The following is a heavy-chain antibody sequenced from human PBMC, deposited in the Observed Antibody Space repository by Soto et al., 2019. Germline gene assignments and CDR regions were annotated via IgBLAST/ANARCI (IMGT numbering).Heavy chain of an antibody. J-gene: IGHJ4*02. CDR3: AEAVSGSIRYFDY. CDR1: GFTFSSYA. V-gene: IGHV3-23*01. Sequence: GGSMRLSCAASGFTFSSYAMSWVRQAPGKGLEWVSLITGSGVTTYYADSVKGRFTISRDNSKNTLYLPMNSLRAEDTAVYYCAEAVSGSIRYFDYWGQGTLVTVSS. D-gene: IGHD1-26*01. CDR2: ITGSGVTT.